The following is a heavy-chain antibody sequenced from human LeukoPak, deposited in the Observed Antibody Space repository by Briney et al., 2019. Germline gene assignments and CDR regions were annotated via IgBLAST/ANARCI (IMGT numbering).Heavy chain of an antibody. CDR3: AKVISRSAYCGGDCYFDY. CDR1: GFTFSSYA. V-gene: IGHV3-23*01. D-gene: IGHD2-21*02. J-gene: IGHJ4*02. CDR2: ISGSGGST. Sequence: QPGGSLRLSCAASGFTFSSYAMSWVRQAPGKGLEWVSGISGSGGSTYYADSVKGRLTISRDNSKNTLYLQMNSLRAEDTAVYYCAKVISRSAYCGGDCYFDYWGQGTLVTVSS.